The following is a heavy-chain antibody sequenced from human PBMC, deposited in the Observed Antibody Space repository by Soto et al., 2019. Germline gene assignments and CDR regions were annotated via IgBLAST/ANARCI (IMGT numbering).Heavy chain of an antibody. CDR1: GFSLTTNGVG. J-gene: IGHJ3*01. CDR3: VHHVTGGCFDV. D-gene: IGHD3-10*02. CDR2: IYRDDDR. Sequence: QITLKESGPTVVKPTQTLTLTCNFSGFSLTTNGVGVGWIRQPPGKALEWLALIYRDDDRRYSPSLRSRLTISTDISKSHVVLTLTDIGPVDAATYFCVHHVTGGCFDVWGQGTRVTVSS. V-gene: IGHV2-5*02.